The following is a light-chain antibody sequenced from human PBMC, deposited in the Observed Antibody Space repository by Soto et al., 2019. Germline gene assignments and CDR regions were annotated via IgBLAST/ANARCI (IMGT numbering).Light chain of an antibody. CDR3: QHYSSSLQT. Sequence: DIQMTQSPSTLSASVGDRVTITCRASQSISSWLAWYQQKPGKAPKLLIYKASSLESGVPSRFSGSRSGTEFTLTISSLQPDDFVVYYCQHYSSSLQTFGQGNRVEVK. CDR1: QSISSW. V-gene: IGKV1-5*03. J-gene: IGKJ1*01. CDR2: KAS.